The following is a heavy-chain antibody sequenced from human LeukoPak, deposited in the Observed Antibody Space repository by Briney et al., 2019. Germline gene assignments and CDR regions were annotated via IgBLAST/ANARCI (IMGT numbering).Heavy chain of an antibody. Sequence: GGSLRLSCAASGFTFSSYAMSWVRQAPGKGLEWVSAISGSGGSTYYADSVKGRFTISRDNSKNTLYLQMNSLRAEDTAVYYCTHIAAAGTNFDYWGQGTLVTVSS. CDR1: GFTFSSYA. CDR3: THIAAAGTNFDY. CDR2: ISGSGGST. V-gene: IGHV3-23*01. D-gene: IGHD6-13*01. J-gene: IGHJ4*02.